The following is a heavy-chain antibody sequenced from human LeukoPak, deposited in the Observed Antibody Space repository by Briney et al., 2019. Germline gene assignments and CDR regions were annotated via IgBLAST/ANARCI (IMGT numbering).Heavy chain of an antibody. CDR1: GYTFTSYD. CDR3: ARGYYDSSGYLDAFDI. Sequence: VASVKVSCKASGYTFTSYDINWVRQATGQGLEWMGWMNPNSGNTGYAQKFQGRVTMTRNTSISTAYMELSSLRSEDTAVYYCARGYYDSSGYLDAFDIWGQGTMVTVS. J-gene: IGHJ3*02. V-gene: IGHV1-8*01. CDR2: MNPNSGNT. D-gene: IGHD3-22*01.